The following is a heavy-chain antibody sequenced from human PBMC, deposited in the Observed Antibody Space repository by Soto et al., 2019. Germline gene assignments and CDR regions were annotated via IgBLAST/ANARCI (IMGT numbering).Heavy chain of an antibody. CDR1: GGSISSSNW. CDR2: IYHSGST. V-gene: IGHV4-4*02. Sequence: QVQLQESGPGLVKPSGTLSLTCAVSGGSISSSNWWSWVRQPPGKGLEWIGEIYHSGSTNYNPSLKSRVTIAVDKSKNQFSLKLSSVTAADTAVYYCASLPLANYYYYGMDVWGQGTTVTVSS. J-gene: IGHJ6*02. CDR3: ASLPLANYYYYGMDV.